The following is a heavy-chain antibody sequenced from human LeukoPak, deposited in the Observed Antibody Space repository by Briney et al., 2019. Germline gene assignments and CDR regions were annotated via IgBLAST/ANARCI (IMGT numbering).Heavy chain of an antibody. D-gene: IGHD6-19*01. CDR3: AREGSGQWLVQANYFDY. Sequence: SQTLSLTCAISGDSVSSNSAAWNWIRQSPSRGLEWLGRTYYRSKWYNDYAVSVKSRITINPDTSKNQFSLQLNSVAPEDTAVYYCAREGSGQWLVQANYFDYWGQGTLVTVSS. CDR1: GDSVSSNSAA. CDR2: TYYRSKWYN. J-gene: IGHJ4*02. V-gene: IGHV6-1*01.